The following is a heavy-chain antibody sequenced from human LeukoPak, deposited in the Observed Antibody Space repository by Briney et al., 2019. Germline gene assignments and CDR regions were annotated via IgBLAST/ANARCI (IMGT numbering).Heavy chain of an antibody. V-gene: IGHV1-8*03. Sequence: ASVKVSCKASGYTFTSYDINWVRQATGQGLEWMGWMNPNSGNTGYAQKFQGRVTITRNTSISTAYMELSSLRSEDTAVYYRARSYYDFWRNYYYYMDVWGKGTTVTVSS. CDR1: GYTFTSYD. CDR2: MNPNSGNT. J-gene: IGHJ6*03. CDR3: ARSYYDFWRNYYYYMDV. D-gene: IGHD3-3*01.